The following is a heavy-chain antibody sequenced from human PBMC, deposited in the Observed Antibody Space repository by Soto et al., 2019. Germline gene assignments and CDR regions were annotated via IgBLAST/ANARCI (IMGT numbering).Heavy chain of an antibody. Sequence: ASVKVSCKASGYTFTSYYMHWVRQAPGQGLEWMGIINPSGGSTSYAQKFQGRVTMTRDTSTSTVYMELSSLRSEDTAVYYCARDKRYCSGGSCYQTYYYYYMDVWVKGTTVTVSS. CDR3: ARDKRYCSGGSCYQTYYYYYMDV. V-gene: IGHV1-46*03. J-gene: IGHJ6*03. CDR1: GYTFTSYY. CDR2: INPSGGST. D-gene: IGHD2-15*01.